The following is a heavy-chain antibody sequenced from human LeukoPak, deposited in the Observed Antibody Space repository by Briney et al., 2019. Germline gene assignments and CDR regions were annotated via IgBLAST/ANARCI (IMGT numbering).Heavy chain of an antibody. Sequence: PGGSLRLSCAASGFTFSSYAMSWVRQAPGKGLEWVSAISGSGGSTYYADSVKGRFTISRDNSKHTLYLQMNSLRAEDTAVYYCAKDKGYSSGWPFDYWGQGTLVTVSS. J-gene: IGHJ4*02. V-gene: IGHV3-23*01. CDR2: ISGSGGST. CDR3: AKDKGYSSGWPFDY. D-gene: IGHD6-19*01. CDR1: GFTFSSYA.